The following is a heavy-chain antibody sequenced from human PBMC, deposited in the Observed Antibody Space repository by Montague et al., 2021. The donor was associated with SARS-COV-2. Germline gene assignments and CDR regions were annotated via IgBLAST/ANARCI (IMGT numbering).Heavy chain of an antibody. J-gene: IGHJ4*02. V-gene: IGHV3-9*01. Sequence: SLRLSCAASGFTFDDYAMHWVRQAPGAGLEWVAGVDLSSGFFAYADSVRGRFTISRDNAKNSLYLQMNSLKVEDTALYYCAKAPWGSDWYYFDYWGQGTLVTVSS. CDR1: GFTFDDYA. CDR2: VDLSSGFF. CDR3: AKAPWGSDWYYFDY. D-gene: IGHD3-9*01.